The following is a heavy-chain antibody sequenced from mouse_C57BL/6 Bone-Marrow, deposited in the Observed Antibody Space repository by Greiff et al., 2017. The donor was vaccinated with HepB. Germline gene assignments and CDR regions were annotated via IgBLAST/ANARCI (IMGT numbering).Heavy chain of an antibody. CDR1: GYTFTSYW. D-gene: IGHD1-1*01. V-gene: IGHV1-64*01. CDR3: ARPKSHYYGSSPYAMDY. J-gene: IGHJ4*01. Sequence: VQLQQPGAELVKPGASVKLSCKASGYTFTSYWMHWVKQRPGQGLEWIGMIHPNSGSTNYNEKFKNKATLTVDKSSSTAYMQLSSLTSEDSAVYYWARPKSHYYGSSPYAMDYWGQGTSVTVSS. CDR2: IHPNSGST.